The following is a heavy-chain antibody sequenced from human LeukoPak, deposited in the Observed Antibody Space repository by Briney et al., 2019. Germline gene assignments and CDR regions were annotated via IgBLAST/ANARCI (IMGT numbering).Heavy chain of an antibody. V-gene: IGHV3-53*01. D-gene: IGHD6-13*01. CDR2: IYSGGST. Sequence: TGGSLRLSCAASGFTFSSNYMSWVRQAPGKGLDRVSVIYSGGSTYYADSVKGRFTISRDNSKNTLYLQMNSLRAEDTAVYYCARDHRPAAAGTRRTDYYYYGMDVWGKGTTVTVSS. CDR1: GFTFSSNY. J-gene: IGHJ6*04. CDR3: ARDHRPAAAGTRRTDYYYYGMDV.